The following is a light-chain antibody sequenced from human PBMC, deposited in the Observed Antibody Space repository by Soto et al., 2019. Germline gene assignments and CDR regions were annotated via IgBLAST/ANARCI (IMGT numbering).Light chain of an antibody. CDR2: DVS. CDR1: SSDVGGYNY. CDR3: SSYTTSSTVVV. V-gene: IGLV2-14*03. Sequence: QSALTQPASVSGSPGQSITISCTGTSSDVGGYNYVSWYQQHPGKAPKLMIYDVSDRPSGVSNRFSGSKSGNTASLTISGFQAEDEADYYCSSYTTSSTVVVFGGGTKLTVL. J-gene: IGLJ2*01.